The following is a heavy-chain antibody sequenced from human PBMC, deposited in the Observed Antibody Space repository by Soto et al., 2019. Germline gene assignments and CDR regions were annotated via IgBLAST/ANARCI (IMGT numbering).Heavy chain of an antibody. J-gene: IGHJ3*02. D-gene: IGHD1-1*01. V-gene: IGHV1-18*01. CDR2: ISAYNGNT. CDR3: ARGGYNWGWGDAFDI. Sequence: ASVKVSCKASGGTFSSYGISWVRQAPGQGLEWMGWISAYNGNTNYAQKLQGRVTMTTDTSTSTAYMELRSLRSDDTAVYYCARGGYNWGWGDAFDIWGQGTMVTVSS. CDR1: GGTFSSYG.